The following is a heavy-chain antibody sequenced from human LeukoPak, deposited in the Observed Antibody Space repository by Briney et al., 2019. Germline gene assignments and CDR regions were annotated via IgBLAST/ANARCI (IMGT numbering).Heavy chain of an antibody. V-gene: IGHV3-23*01. CDR3: AKVNSAYDFWSGYYTSVSGWFDP. J-gene: IGHJ5*02. CDR2: IRGSGGSK. Sequence: PGGSLRLSCAASGFTFSSYAMSWVRQARGKGLEWVSDIRGSGGSKYYADCVKGRFTISRDNSRNTLYLQMNSLRAEDTAVYYCAKVNSAYDFWSGYYTSVSGWFDPWGQGTLVTVSS. D-gene: IGHD3-3*01. CDR1: GFTFSSYA.